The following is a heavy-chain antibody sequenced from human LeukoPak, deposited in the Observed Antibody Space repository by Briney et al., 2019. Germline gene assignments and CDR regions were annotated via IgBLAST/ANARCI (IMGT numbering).Heavy chain of an antibody. CDR3: ARTTMVRGTYYMDV. CDR1: GGSFSGYY. V-gene: IGHV4-34*01. D-gene: IGHD3-10*01. CDR2: INHSGST. J-gene: IGHJ6*03. Sequence: SETLSLTCAVYGGSFSGYYWSWIRQPPGKGLEWIGEINHSGSTNYNPSLKNRVTISVDTSKNQFSLKLSSVTAADTAVYYCARTTMVRGTYYMDVWGKETTVTISS.